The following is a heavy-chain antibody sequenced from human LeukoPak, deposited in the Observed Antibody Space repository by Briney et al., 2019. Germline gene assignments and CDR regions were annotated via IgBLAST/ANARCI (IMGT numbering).Heavy chain of an antibody. CDR3: AKSPYGDYFYYMDV. CDR1: GFTFSSYW. J-gene: IGHJ6*03. D-gene: IGHD4-17*01. Sequence: GGSLRLSCAASGFTFSSYWMHWVRQGPGKGLVWVSRINSDGSSTNYADSVKGRFTISRDNAKNTLYLQMNSLRAEDTAVYYCAKSPYGDYFYYMDVWGKGTTVTISS. V-gene: IGHV3-74*01. CDR2: INSDGSST.